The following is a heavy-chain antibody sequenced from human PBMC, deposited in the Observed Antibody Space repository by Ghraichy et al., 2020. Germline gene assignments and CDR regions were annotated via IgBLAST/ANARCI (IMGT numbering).Heavy chain of an antibody. CDR2: ISSSGTYI. J-gene: IGHJ4*02. CDR3: ARGGESYTGPIDY. D-gene: IGHD1-26*01. CDR1: GFTFSRYS. Sequence: GGSLRLSCAASGFTFSRYSMNWVRQAPGKGLEWVSSISSSGTYIYYADSVKGRFTISRDNAKNSLYLQMNSLRAEDTAVYYCARGGESYTGPIDYWGQGTLVTVSS. V-gene: IGHV3-21*01.